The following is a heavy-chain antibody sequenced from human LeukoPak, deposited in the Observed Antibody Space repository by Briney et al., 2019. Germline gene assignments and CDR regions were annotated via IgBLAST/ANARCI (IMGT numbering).Heavy chain of an antibody. Sequence: SETLSLTCAVSGYSISSGYYWGWIRQPPGKGMEWIGSIYHSGSTYYNPSLKSRVTISVDTSKNQFSLKLSSVTAADTAVYYCARRVVPAANFDYWGQGTLVTVSS. J-gene: IGHJ4*02. D-gene: IGHD2-2*01. CDR3: ARRVVPAANFDY. CDR1: GYSISSGYY. CDR2: IYHSGST. V-gene: IGHV4-38-2*01.